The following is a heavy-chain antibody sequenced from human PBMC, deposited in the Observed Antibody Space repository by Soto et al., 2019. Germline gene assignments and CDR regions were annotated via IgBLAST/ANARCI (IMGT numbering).Heavy chain of an antibody. D-gene: IGHD5-12*01. CDR2: IIPIFGTA. Sequence: ASVKVSCKASGGTFSSYAISWVRQAPGQGLEWMGGIIPIFGTANYAQKFQGRVTITADGSTSTAYMELSSLRSEDTAVYYCAADRGYSGYDYFFYYYDGMDFWGQGNTVTVSS. J-gene: IGHJ6*02. V-gene: IGHV1-69*13. CDR3: AADRGYSGYDYFFYYYDGMDF. CDR1: GGTFSSYA.